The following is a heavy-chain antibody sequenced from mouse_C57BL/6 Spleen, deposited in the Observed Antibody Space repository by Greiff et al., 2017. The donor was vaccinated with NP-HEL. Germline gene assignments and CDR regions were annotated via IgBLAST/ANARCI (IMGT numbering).Heavy chain of an antibody. J-gene: IGHJ4*01. Sequence: QVQLQQSGAELARPGASVKLSCKASCYTFTSYGISWVKQRTGPGLAWIGEIYPRSGNTYYNEKFKGKATLTADKSSSTAYMELRSLTSEDSAVYFCARSYYYGSSLYYYAMDYWGQGTSVTVSS. V-gene: IGHV1-81*01. CDR1: CYTFTSYG. CDR3: ARSYYYGSSLYYYAMDY. CDR2: IYPRSGNT. D-gene: IGHD1-1*01.